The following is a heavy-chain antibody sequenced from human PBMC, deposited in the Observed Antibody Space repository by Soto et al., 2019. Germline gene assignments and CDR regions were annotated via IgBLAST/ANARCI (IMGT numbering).Heavy chain of an antibody. D-gene: IGHD3-10*01. V-gene: IGHV3-33*01. J-gene: IGHJ4*02. CDR1: GFTFRTYG. CDR2: FWYDGSNK. CDR3: ARRLLGGYYFDY. Sequence: PGGSLRLSCAASGFTFRTYGMHWVRQAPGKGLEWVAIFWYDGSNKYYAESVKGRFTISSDNSKNTLYLQMTSLRAEDTAVYYCARRLLGGYYFDYWGQGTLVTVSS.